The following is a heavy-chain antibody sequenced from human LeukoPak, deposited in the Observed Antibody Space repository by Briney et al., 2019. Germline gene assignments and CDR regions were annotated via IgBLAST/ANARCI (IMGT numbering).Heavy chain of an antibody. CDR3: ARQKRTFDY. Sequence: PGGTLRLSCEASGFNFSDYYMTWIRQAPGKGLEWLSYISPNSYSTYYTASVRGRFTISRDNSKNSMYLQMNSPRAEDTALYYCARQKRTFDYWGRGTLVTVSS. CDR1: GFNFSDYY. CDR2: ISPNSYST. V-gene: IGHV3-11*01. J-gene: IGHJ4*02.